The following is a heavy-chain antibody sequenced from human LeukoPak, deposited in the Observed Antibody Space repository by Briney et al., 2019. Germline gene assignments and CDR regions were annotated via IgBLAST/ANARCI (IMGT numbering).Heavy chain of an antibody. Sequence: ASVNVSCKASGYTFTSYDINWLRQATGQGREWMGWMNPNSCNTGYAQKFQSRVARTRNTSISTAYMELISMRSEDTAVYDCARAYYGSGSYWSPGWFDSWGQGTLVTVSS. CDR1: GYTFTSYD. J-gene: IGHJ5*01. V-gene: IGHV1-8*01. CDR2: MNPNSCNT. D-gene: IGHD3-10*01. CDR3: ARAYYGSGSYWSPGWFDS.